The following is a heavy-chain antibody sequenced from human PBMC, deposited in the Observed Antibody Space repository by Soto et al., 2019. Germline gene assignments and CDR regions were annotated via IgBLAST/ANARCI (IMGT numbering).Heavy chain of an antibody. CDR2: ISSSRSYI. CDR3: ARGGRSTRGAFDY. V-gene: IGHV3-21*01. Sequence: GGSLRLSCAASGFTFSSYSMNWVRQAPGKGLEWVSSISSSRSYIYYADSVKGRFTISSDNAKNSLYLQMNSLRAEDTAVYYCARGGRSTRGAFDYWGQGTLVTVSS. CDR1: GFTFSSYS. D-gene: IGHD1-26*01. J-gene: IGHJ4*02.